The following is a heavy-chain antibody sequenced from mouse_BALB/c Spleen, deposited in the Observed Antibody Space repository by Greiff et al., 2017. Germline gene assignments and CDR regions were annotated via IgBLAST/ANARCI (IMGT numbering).Heavy chain of an antibody. D-gene: IGHD2-14*01. CDR1: GFTFSSFG. CDR2: ISSGSSTI. V-gene: IGHV5-17*02. CDR3: ARESFPYYRYAGY. J-gene: IGHJ2*01. Sequence: EVMLVESGGGLVQPGGSRKLSCAASGFTFSSFGMHWVRQAPEKGLEWVAYISSGSSTIYYADTVKGRFTISRDNPKNTLFLQMTSLRSEDTAMYYCARESFPYYRYAGYWGQGTTLTVSS.